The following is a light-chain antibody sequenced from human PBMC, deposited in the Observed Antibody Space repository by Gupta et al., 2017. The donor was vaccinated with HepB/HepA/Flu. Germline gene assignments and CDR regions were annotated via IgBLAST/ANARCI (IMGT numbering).Light chain of an antibody. CDR2: MAS. CDR3: QQTYSPPLT. CDR1: QNLDRY. Sequence: DIQMTPFPPSPSVSVGDRITITGRASQNLDRYLNWFQQRPGKAPKLLIYMASTLQTGVPSRISGTGSGTDFTLTISSLQPEDFATYFCQQTYSPPLTFGGGTKVEIK. J-gene: IGKJ4*01. V-gene: IGKV1-39*01.